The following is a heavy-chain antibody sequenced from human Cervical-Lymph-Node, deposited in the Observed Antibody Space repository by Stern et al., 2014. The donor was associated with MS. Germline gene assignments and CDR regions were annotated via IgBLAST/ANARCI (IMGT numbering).Heavy chain of an antibody. CDR1: GFTFSSYD. D-gene: IGHD2-15*01. J-gene: IGHJ4*02. CDR3: ARGTHCSGGSCYSSDYFDY. CDR2: IGTAGDT. Sequence: EVQLVESGGGLVPPGGSLRLSCAASGFTFSSYDMHWVRQATGKGLEWVSAIGTAGDTYYPGSGKGRFTISRENAKNSLYLQMNSLRAGDTAVYYCARGTHCSGGSCYSSDYFDYWGQGTLVTVSS. V-gene: IGHV3-13*01.